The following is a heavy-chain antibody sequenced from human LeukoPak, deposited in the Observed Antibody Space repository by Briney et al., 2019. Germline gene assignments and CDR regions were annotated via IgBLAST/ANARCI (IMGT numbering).Heavy chain of an antibody. CDR1: GYTFTSYA. CDR2: INAGNGNT. V-gene: IGHV1-3*01. J-gene: IGHJ4*02. D-gene: IGHD4-17*01. CDR3: GRSDYGDYGITY. Sequence: GDSVKVPCKASGYTFTSYAMYWVRQAPGQRLEWMGWINAGNGNTKYSQKFQGRVTITRDTSASTVYMELTSLRSEDTAVYYCGRSDYGDYGITYWGQGTLVTVSS.